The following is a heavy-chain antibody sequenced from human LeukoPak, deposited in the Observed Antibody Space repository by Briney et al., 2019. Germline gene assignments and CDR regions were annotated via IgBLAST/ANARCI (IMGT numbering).Heavy chain of an antibody. Sequence: ASVKVSCQASGYSFTGYYMHWVRQAPGQGLEWVGWINPNSGGTNYAQKFQGRVTMTRDTSISTAYMELSRLRSDDTAVYYCASGDIYGSGSYLQDYWGQATLATDSS. CDR3: ASGDIYGSGSYLQDY. CDR2: INPNSGGT. J-gene: IGHJ4*02. V-gene: IGHV1-2*02. D-gene: IGHD3-10*01. CDR1: GYSFTGYY.